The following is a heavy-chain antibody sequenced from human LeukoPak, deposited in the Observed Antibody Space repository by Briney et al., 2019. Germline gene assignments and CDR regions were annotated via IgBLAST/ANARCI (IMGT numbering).Heavy chain of an antibody. V-gene: IGHV3-23*01. CDR2: ISGNGDAT. J-gene: IGHJ4*02. CDR1: GFTFSNYA. D-gene: IGHD6-6*01. CDR3: ANSYTSSSRTPFDC. Sequence: PGGSLRLSCAAYGFTFSNYAMTWVRLAPGKGLEWVSAISGNGDATYYAASVKGRFTISRDNSKNTLYLQMSSLRAEDTAVYFCANSYTSSSRTPFDCWGQGTLVTVSS.